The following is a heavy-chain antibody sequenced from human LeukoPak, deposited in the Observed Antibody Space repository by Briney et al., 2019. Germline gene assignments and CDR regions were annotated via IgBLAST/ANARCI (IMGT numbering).Heavy chain of an antibody. V-gene: IGHV1-46*01. CDR3: ARIRDGYNDAYDI. CDR2: INPGGDNT. D-gene: IGHD5-24*01. Sequence: ASVKVSCKASRYTFTKYYIHWVRQAPGQGLEWMGLINPGGDNTNYAQNFQGRVTMTRDTSTSTVYMELSSLRSEDTAIYYCARIRDGYNDAYDIWGQGTVVTVPS. CDR1: RYTFTKYY. J-gene: IGHJ3*02.